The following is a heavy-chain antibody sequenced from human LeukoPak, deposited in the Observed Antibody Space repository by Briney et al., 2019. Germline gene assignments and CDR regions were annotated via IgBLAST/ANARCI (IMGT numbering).Heavy chain of an antibody. CDR1: GGSISIGGYL. CDR3: ARVPSSIDAFDI. CDR2: IYYTGST. V-gene: IGHV4-31*03. Sequence: PSETLSLTCTVSGGSISIGGYLCSWIRQHPGKGLEWIAYIYYTGSTYFNPSLKSRLTISVDRSKNQFSLRLSSMTAADTAVDYCARVPSSIDAFDIWGQGTMVTVSS. J-gene: IGHJ3*02. D-gene: IGHD3-9*01.